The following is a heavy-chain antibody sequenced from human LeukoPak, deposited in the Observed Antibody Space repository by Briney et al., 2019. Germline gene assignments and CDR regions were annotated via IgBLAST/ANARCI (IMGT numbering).Heavy chain of an antibody. Sequence: SETLSLTCAVSGGSISSGGYSWSWIRQPPGKGLEWIGYIYHNGNTYYSPSLKSRVTISVDRSKNQFSLKLSSVTAADTAVYYCARLPEEWLRGAGAFDIWGQGTMVTVSS. CDR1: GGSISSGGYS. CDR2: IYHNGNT. D-gene: IGHD6-19*01. J-gene: IGHJ3*02. V-gene: IGHV4-30-2*01. CDR3: ARLPEEWLRGAGAFDI.